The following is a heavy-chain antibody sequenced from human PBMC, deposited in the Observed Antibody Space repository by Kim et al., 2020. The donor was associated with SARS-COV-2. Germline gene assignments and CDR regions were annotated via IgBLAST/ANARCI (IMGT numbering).Heavy chain of an antibody. V-gene: IGHV3-9*01. J-gene: IGHJ6*03. CDR1: GFTFGDYA. Sequence: GGSLRLSCAASGFTFGDYAMHWVRQAPGKGLEWVSGISWNSGSIGYADSVKGRFTISRDNAKNSLYLQMNSLRAEDTALYYCAKDRREWLSYYYYYYMDVWGKGTKVTVSS. D-gene: IGHD3-3*01. CDR2: ISWNSGSI. CDR3: AKDRREWLSYYYYYYMDV.